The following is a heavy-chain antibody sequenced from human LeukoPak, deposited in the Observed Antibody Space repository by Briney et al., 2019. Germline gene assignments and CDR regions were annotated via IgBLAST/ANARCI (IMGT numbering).Heavy chain of an antibody. CDR1: GYTFTGYY. CDR3: ARVSTIFTGSAYYYYFDY. Sequence: ASVMVSCKASGYTFTGYYIHWVRQAPGQGLEWMGWINPYSGDTNYAHKLQGRVTMTGDTSISTAYMELNRLGSDDTAVYYCARVSTIFTGSAYYYYFDYWGQGTLVTVSS. D-gene: IGHD3-22*01. J-gene: IGHJ4*02. V-gene: IGHV1-2*02. CDR2: INPYSGDT.